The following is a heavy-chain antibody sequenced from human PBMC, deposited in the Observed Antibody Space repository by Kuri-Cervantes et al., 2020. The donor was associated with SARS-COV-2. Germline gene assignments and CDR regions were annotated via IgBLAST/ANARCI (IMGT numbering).Heavy chain of an antibody. V-gene: IGHV3-48*01. J-gene: IGHJ4*02. CDR3: ARGRYDFDY. D-gene: IGHD3-22*01. CDR2: ISSSSSTI. CDR1: GFTFSSYS. Sequence: GGSLRLSCAASGFTFSSYSMNWVRQAPGKGLEWVSCISSSSSTIYYADSVKGRFTISRDNAKNSLYLQMNSLRAEDTAVYYCARGRYDFDYWGQGTLVTVSS.